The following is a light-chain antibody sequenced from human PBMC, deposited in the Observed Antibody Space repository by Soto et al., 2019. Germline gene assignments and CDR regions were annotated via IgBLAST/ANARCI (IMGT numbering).Light chain of an antibody. CDR2: GAS. J-gene: IGKJ1*01. CDR1: QSVSSIY. CDR3: QQYGSSPRM. Sequence: SVLTQSPSTLSLSPGIRATIACRASQSVSSIYLGWYQQKHGQAPRVXMYGASSRATGIPERFSGSGYGTDFNLTISRLEPEDFAVYYCQQYGSSPRMFGQGTKVDIK. V-gene: IGKV3-20*01.